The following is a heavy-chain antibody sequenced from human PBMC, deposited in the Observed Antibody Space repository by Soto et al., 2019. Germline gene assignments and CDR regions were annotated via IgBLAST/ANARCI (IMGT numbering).Heavy chain of an antibody. Sequence: PGGSLRLSCAASGFTFSSYSMNWVRQAPGKGLEWVSSISSSSSYIYYADSVKGRFTISRDNAKNSLYLQMNSLRAEDTAVYYCARDGYGDYSTDAFDILGQPTMVTVSS. CDR2: ISSSSSYI. CDR3: ARDGYGDYSTDAFDI. D-gene: IGHD4-17*01. CDR1: GFTFSSYS. V-gene: IGHV3-21*01. J-gene: IGHJ3*02.